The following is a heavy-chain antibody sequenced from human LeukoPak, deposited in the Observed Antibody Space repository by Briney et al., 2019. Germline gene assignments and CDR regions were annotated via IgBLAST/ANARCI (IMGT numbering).Heavy chain of an antibody. J-gene: IGHJ4*02. Sequence: GGSLRLSCAASGFTFSSYSMNWVRQAPGKGLEWVAFIRYDGSNKYYADSVKGRFTISRDNSKNTLYLQMNSLRAEDTAVYYCAKDSYYYGSGSYPPNDYWGQGTLVTVSS. V-gene: IGHV3-30*02. CDR2: IRYDGSNK. D-gene: IGHD3-10*01. CDR1: GFTFSSYS. CDR3: AKDSYYYGSGSYPPNDY.